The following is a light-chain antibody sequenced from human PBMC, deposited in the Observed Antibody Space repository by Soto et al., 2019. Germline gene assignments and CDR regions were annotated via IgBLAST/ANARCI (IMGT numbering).Light chain of an antibody. J-gene: IGKJ1*01. CDR2: KAS. CDR3: QQYNSYSWT. V-gene: IGKV1-5*03. Sequence: DIQMTQSPSTLSASVGDRVTITCRASQSISSWLAWYQQKPGKAPKLLIYKASSLESGVPSRFSGSGSGTEFTLTISSLQPDDFATYYCQQYNSYSWTFGQGTQVDIX. CDR1: QSISSW.